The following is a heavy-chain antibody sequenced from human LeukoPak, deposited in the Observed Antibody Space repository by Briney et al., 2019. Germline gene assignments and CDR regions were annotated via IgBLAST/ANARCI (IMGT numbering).Heavy chain of an antibody. J-gene: IGHJ4*02. V-gene: IGHV1-8*03. CDR2: INPNSGNT. D-gene: IGHD5-18*01. Sequence: ASVKVSCKASGYTFTSYGISWVRQAPGQGLEWMGRINPNSGNTGYAQKFQGRVTITRNTSISTAYMELSSLRSEDTAVYYCAREGCSYTDYWGQGTLVTVSS. CDR3: AREGCSYTDY. CDR1: GYTFTSYG.